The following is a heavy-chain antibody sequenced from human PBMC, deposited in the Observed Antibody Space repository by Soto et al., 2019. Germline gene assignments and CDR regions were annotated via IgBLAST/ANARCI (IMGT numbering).Heavy chain of an antibody. CDR2: ISSSSSTI. J-gene: IGHJ4*02. V-gene: IGHV3-48*01. CDR3: ARDHHRYSGYDYVDY. Sequence: GSLRLSCAASGFTFSSYSMNWVRQAPGKGLEWVSYISSSSSTIYYADSVKGRFTISRDNAKNSLYLQMNSLRAEDTAVYYCARDHHRYSGYDYVDYWGQGTLVTVSS. CDR1: GFTFSSYS. D-gene: IGHD5-12*01.